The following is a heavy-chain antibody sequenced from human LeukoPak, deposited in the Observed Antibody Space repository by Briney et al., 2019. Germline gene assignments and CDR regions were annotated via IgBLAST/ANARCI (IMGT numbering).Heavy chain of an antibody. CDR2: ISGSGGST. Sequence: PGGSLRLSCAASGFTFSSYAMSWVRQAPGKGLEWVSAISGSGGSTYYADSVKGRFTISRDNSKNTLYMQMNSLRAEGTAVYYCAKADCSYGYLFDYWGQGTLVTVSS. D-gene: IGHD5-18*01. CDR1: GFTFSSYA. V-gene: IGHV3-23*01. J-gene: IGHJ4*02. CDR3: AKADCSYGYLFDY.